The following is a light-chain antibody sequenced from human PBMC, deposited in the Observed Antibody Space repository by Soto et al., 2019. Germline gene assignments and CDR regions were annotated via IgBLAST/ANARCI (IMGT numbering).Light chain of an antibody. CDR2: DAS. Sequence: DIQMTQSPSSLSAPVGDRVTITCQASQGISNYLNWYQQKPGKAPKLLIYDASNLETGVPSRFSGSGSGTDFTFTISSLQPEDIATYYCQQYDNLPLTFGGGTKV. V-gene: IGKV1-33*01. J-gene: IGKJ4*01. CDR1: QGISNY. CDR3: QQYDNLPLT.